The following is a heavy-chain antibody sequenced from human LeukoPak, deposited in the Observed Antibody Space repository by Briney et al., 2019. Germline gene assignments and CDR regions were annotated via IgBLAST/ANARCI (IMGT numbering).Heavy chain of an antibody. CDR2: IYYSGST. D-gene: IGHD3-22*01. V-gene: IGHV4-39*01. CDR3: ARRRGPYYYDSSGYFDY. CDR1: GGSISSSSYY. J-gene: IGHJ4*02. Sequence: SETLSLTCTVSGGSISSSSYYWGWIRQPPGKGLEWIGSIYYSGSTYYNPSLKSRVTISVDTSKNQFSLKLSPVTAADTAVYYCARRRGPYYYDSSGYFDYWGQGTLVTVSS.